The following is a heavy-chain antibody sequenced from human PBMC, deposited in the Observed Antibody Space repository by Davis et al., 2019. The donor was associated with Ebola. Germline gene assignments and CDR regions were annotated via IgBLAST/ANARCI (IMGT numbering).Heavy chain of an antibody. CDR2: FRSTDTWT. Sequence: AASVKVSCKASGDPLTSYNIHWVRRAPGQGLEWMGIFRSTDTWTKYAQKFQGRVTMTRDTPTSTVLLELSSLISEDTAVYFCARERNSLGSDFWGQGTLISVSS. CDR3: ARERNSLGSDF. D-gene: IGHD5-18*01. CDR1: GDPLTSYN. J-gene: IGHJ4*02. V-gene: IGHV1-46*01.